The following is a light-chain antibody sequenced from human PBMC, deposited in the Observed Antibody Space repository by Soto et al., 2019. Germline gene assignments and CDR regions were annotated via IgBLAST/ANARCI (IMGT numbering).Light chain of an antibody. V-gene: IGKV1-39*01. Sequence: DIQITQSPSSLSASVGDRFTITCRASQSISSYLNWYQQKPGEAPKLLIYAASSLQSGVPSRFSGSGSGTDFTLTISSLQPEDFATYYCQKSYSTLINFGQGTRLEIK. CDR1: QSISSY. J-gene: IGKJ5*01. CDR2: AAS. CDR3: QKSYSTLIN.